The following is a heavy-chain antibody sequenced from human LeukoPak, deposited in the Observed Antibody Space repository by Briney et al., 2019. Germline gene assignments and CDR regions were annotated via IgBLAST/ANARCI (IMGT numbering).Heavy chain of an antibody. D-gene: IGHD1-26*01. CDR2: INSDGSSR. CDR1: GFTFSSYW. V-gene: IGHV3-74*01. Sequence: GGSLRLSCAASGFTFSSYWMHWVRQAPGKGLVWVSRINSDGSSRSYADSVKGRFTISRDNAKNTLYLQMNSLRAEDMAVYYCAGDSWESGLDYFDYWGQGTLVTVSS. CDR3: AGDSWESGLDYFDY. J-gene: IGHJ4*02.